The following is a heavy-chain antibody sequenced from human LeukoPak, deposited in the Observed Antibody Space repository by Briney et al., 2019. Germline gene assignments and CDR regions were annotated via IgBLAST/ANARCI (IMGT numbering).Heavy chain of an antibody. CDR2: IKQDGSEK. CDR1: QFTFSSYW. CDR3: ARDKGSDEGSKFDH. Sequence: GGSLRLSCVASQFTFSSYWMSWVRQAPGKGLEWVANIKQDGSEKYYVDSVKGRFTISRDNAKNSLYLQMNSLRVEDAAVYYCARDKGSDEGSKFDHWGRRTLVTVSS. V-gene: IGHV3-7*03. J-gene: IGHJ4*02.